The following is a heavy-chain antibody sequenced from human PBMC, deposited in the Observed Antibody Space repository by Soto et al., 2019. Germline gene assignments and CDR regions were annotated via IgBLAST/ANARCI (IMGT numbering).Heavy chain of an antibody. CDR2: IWYDGTNK. J-gene: IGHJ4*02. CDR1: GFTFSNYG. Sequence: PGGSLRLSCAASGFTFSNYGMYWVRQAPGKGPEWVAVIWYDGTNKHYAESVKGRFTISRDNSKNTLYPQMNSLRAEDTAVYYCAVAIFGVDKYYFDYWGQGTLVTVSS. D-gene: IGHD3-3*01. CDR3: AVAIFGVDKYYFDY. V-gene: IGHV3-33*07.